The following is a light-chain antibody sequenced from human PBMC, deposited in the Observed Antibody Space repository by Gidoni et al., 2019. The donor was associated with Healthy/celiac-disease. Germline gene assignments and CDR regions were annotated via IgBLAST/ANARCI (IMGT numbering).Light chain of an antibody. CDR1: QSVSSSY. CDR2: GAS. V-gene: IGKV3-20*01. J-gene: IGKJ4*01. Sequence: IVSTHSPGTLSLSPGERATLSCRASQSVSSSYLAWYQQKPGQAPRLLIYGASSRATGIPDRFSGSGSGTDFTLTISRLEPEDFAVYYCQQYGNSPLTFGGGTKVEIK. CDR3: QQYGNSPLT.